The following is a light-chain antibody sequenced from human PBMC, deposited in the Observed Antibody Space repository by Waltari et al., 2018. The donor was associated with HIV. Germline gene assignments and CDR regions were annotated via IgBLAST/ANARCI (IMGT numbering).Light chain of an antibody. V-gene: IGLV3-1*01. Sequence: SYELTQPPSVSVSPGQTASITCSGDKSGDTYASWYQQKPGQSPVLVIYQNSKRPSGIPERFSGSNSGDTATLTISGTQAVDEADYYCQAWDSSSAVVFGGGTKLTVL. J-gene: IGLJ2*01. CDR1: KSGDTY. CDR3: QAWDSSSAVV. CDR2: QNS.